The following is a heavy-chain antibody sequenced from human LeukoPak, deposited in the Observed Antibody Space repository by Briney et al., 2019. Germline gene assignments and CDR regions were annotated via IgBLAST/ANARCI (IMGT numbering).Heavy chain of an antibody. CDR1: GFTLSSYT. CDR3: VREAAATLFDY. Sequence: GGSLRLSCAASGFTLSSYTMNWVRQAPGKGLEWVAAISSSSRDIFYADSVKGRFSISRDNTQNSLSLQMSSLKAEDTAVYYCVREAAATLFDYWGQGTLVTVSS. J-gene: IGHJ4*02. V-gene: IGHV3-21*01. D-gene: IGHD1-26*01. CDR2: ISSSSRDI.